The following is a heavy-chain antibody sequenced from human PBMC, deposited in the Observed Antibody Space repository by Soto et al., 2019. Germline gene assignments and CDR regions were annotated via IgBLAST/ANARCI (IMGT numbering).Heavy chain of an antibody. J-gene: IGHJ5*02. CDR2: ISISGTAI. Sequence: WGSRRLSCSAYVFTFRSYSMNWVRQAPGKGLEWVSYISISGTAIYYADSVKGRFTISRDDAKNSLYLQMNSLRDEDTSVYYCARDNGIAGSFDPWGQGALVTVSS. CDR3: ARDNGIAGSFDP. CDR1: VFTFRSYS. D-gene: IGHD6-13*01. V-gene: IGHV3-48*02.